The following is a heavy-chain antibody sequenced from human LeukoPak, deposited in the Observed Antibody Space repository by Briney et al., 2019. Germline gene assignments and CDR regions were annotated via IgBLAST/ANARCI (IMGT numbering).Heavy chain of an antibody. CDR1: GYSISSGYY. D-gene: IGHD2-15*01. CDR2: IYHSGST. J-gene: IGHJ5*02. V-gene: IGHV4-38-2*01. CDR3: ARGTAYCSGGSCSNNWFDP. Sequence: PSETLSLTCAVSGYSISSGYYWGWIRQPPGKGLEWIGSIYHSGSTYYNPSLKSRVTISVDTSKNRFSLKLSSVTAADTAVYYCARGTAYCSGGSCSNNWFDPWGQGTLVTVSS.